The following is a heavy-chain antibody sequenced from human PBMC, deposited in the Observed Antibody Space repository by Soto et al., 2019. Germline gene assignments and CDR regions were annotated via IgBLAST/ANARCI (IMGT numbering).Heavy chain of an antibody. Sequence: QVQLVESGGGVVQPGRSLRLSCTASGLTFRNYGMHWVRQAPGEGLEWLAVISDDGSDKYYGDSVKGRFTISRDNSKNTLYLQMNSLRAEDTAVYYCAKERYSNSPGHLEYWGQGTLVTVSS. CDR1: GLTFRNYG. CDR3: AKERYSNSPGHLEY. D-gene: IGHD6-6*01. CDR2: ISDDGSDK. J-gene: IGHJ4*02. V-gene: IGHV3-30*18.